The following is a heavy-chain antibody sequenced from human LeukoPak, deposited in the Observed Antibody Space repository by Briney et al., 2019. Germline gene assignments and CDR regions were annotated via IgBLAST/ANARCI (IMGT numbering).Heavy chain of an antibody. CDR2: IYTSGST. J-gene: IGHJ6*02. V-gene: IGHV4-4*07. D-gene: IGHD1-14*01. CDR1: GGSISSYY. CDR3: ARDLSRPVTASSGMDV. Sequence: PSETLSLTCTVSGGSISSYYWSWIRQPAGKGLEWIGRIYTSGSTNYNPSLKSRVTISVDTSKNQFSLKLSSVTAADTAVYYCARDLSRPVTASSGMDVWGQGTTVTVSS.